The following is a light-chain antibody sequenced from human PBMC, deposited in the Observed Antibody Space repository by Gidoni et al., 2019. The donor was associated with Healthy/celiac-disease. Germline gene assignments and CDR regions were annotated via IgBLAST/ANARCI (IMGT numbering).Light chain of an antibody. J-gene: IGKJ1*01. Sequence: DIHMTQSPSSLSASVGDRVTITCRASQSISNYLNWYQQKPGKAPKLLIYAASSLQSGVPSRFSGSGSGTDFTLTISSLQPEDFATYYCQQSYSTLWAFGQXTKVEIK. CDR2: AAS. CDR1: QSISNY. CDR3: QQSYSTLWA. V-gene: IGKV1-39*01.